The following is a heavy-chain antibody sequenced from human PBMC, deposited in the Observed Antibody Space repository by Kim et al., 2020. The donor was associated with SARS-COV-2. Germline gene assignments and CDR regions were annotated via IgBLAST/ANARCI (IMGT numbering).Heavy chain of an antibody. Sequence: SETLSLTCTVSGGSISSSSYYWGWIRQPPGKGLEWIGSIYYSGSTYYNPSLKSRVTISVDTSKNQFSLKLSSVTAADTAVYYCARQKSIVFFPVAGGYFDYWGQGTLVTVSS. D-gene: IGHD6-19*01. CDR1: GGSISSSSYY. CDR3: ARQKSIVFFPVAGGYFDY. CDR2: IYYSGST. J-gene: IGHJ4*02. V-gene: IGHV4-39*01.